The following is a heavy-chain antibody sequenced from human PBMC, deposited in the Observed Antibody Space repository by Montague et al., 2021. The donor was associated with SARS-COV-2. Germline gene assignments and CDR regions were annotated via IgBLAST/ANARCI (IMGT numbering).Heavy chain of an antibody. Sequence: PALVKPTQTLTLTCTFSGFSLSTSGVGVGWIRQPPGKALEWLALIYWXDDKRYSPSLKSRLTITKDTSKNQVVLTMTNMDPVDTATYYCAHSIAAIEAESSYYYYYYGMDVWGQGTTVTVSS. CDR1: GFSLSTSGVG. V-gene: IGHV2-5*02. CDR2: IYWXDDK. D-gene: IGHD6-25*01. CDR3: AHSIAAIEAESSYYYYYYGMDV. J-gene: IGHJ6*02.